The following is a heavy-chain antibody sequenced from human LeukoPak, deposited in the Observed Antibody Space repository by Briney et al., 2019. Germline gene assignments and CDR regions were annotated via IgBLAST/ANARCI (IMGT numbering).Heavy chain of an antibody. CDR3: AKDDGGSYYPYYYYMDV. CDR1: GFTFSNYG. D-gene: IGHD1-26*01. CDR2: ISGSGGRT. J-gene: IGHJ6*03. V-gene: IGHV3-23*01. Sequence: GSLRLSCAASGFTFSNYGMSWVRQAPGKGLEWVSTISGSGGRTYYADSAKGRFTISRDNSKNTLYLQMNSLRAEDTAVYYCAKDDGGSYYPYYYYMDVWGKGTTVTISS.